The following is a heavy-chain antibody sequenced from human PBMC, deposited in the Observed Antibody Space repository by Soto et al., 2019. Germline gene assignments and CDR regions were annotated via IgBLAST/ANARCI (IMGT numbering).Heavy chain of an antibody. D-gene: IGHD6-19*01. V-gene: IGHV4-59*01. Sequence: PSETLSLTCTVSGGSISSYYWSWIRQPPGKGLEWIGYIYYSGSTNYNPSLKNRVTISVDTSKNQFSLKLSSVTAADTAVYYCARAVAVPADSDYWGQGTLVTVSS. CDR3: ARAVAVPADSDY. J-gene: IGHJ4*02. CDR2: IYYSGST. CDR1: GGSISSYY.